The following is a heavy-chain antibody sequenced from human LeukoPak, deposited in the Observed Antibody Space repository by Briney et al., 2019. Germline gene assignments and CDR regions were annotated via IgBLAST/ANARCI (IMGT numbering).Heavy chain of an antibody. D-gene: IGHD3-22*01. J-gene: IGHJ4*02. CDR2: IKQDGSEK. CDR1: GFTFSSYW. CDR3: ARGQYYDSSGYYMTDY. Sequence: GGSLRLSCAASGFTFSSYWMSWVRQAPGKGLEWVANIKQDGSEKYYVDSVKGRFTISRDNAKNSLYLQMNSLRAEDTAVYYCARGQYYDSSGYYMTDYWGQGTLVTVSS. V-gene: IGHV3-7*01.